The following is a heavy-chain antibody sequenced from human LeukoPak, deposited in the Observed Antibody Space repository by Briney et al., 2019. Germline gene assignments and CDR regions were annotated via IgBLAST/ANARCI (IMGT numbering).Heavy chain of an antibody. CDR1: RFAFSDYY. CDR2: ISYDGSNK. D-gene: IGHD5-18*01. J-gene: IGHJ4*02. Sequence: PGGSLRLSCAASRFAFSDYYMSWIRQAPGKGLEWVAVISYDGSNKYYADSVKGRFTISRDNSKNTLYLQMNSLRAEDTAVYYCAKDGTAMVFDYWGQGTLVTVSS. CDR3: AKDGTAMVFDY. V-gene: IGHV3-30*18.